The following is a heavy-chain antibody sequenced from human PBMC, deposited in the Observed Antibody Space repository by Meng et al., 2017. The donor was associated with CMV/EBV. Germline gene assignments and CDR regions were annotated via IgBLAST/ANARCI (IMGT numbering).Heavy chain of an antibody. CDR2: MNPNSGNT. CDR3: AREEGKYYDFWSGQNWFDP. Sequence: ASVKVSCKASGYTFTSYAINWVREATGQGLEWMGWMNPNSGNTGYAQKFQGRVTMNRNTSISTAYMELSSLRSEDTAVYYCAREEGKYYDFWSGQNWFDPWGQGTLVTVSS. V-gene: IGHV1-8*01. J-gene: IGHJ5*02. CDR1: GYTFTSYA. D-gene: IGHD3-3*01.